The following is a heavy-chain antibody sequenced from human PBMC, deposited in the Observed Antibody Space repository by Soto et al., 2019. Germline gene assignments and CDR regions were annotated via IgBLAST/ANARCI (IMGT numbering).Heavy chain of an antibody. Sequence: QVQLQESGPGLVKPSETLFLTCTVSGGSTDSLYWSWVRQPPGKGLEWIGYVCYSGSTTYNPSLKSRVFVSIDTSKNQFSLKLTTVTAADTAVYYCARQSYYDLLSGYYLFDYWGQGILVTVSS. CDR2: VCYSGST. V-gene: IGHV4-59*08. D-gene: IGHD3-3*01. CDR1: GGSTDSLY. J-gene: IGHJ4*02. CDR3: ARQSYYDLLSGYYLFDY.